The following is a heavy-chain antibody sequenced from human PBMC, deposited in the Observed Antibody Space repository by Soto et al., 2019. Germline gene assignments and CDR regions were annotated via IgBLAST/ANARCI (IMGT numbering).Heavy chain of an antibody. CDR3: AKALGNPYYYYYMDV. D-gene: IGHD1-1*01. CDR2: ISPGGATT. V-gene: IGHV3-23*01. Sequence: EVQLLESGGGLVQPGGSLRLSCAASGFNFNIYAMTWVRQAPGKGLEWVSTISPGGATTCFADSVKGRVTITRDNSKNTLSLQMNSLRAEDTATYFCAKALGNPYYYYYMDVWGTGTTVTVSS. J-gene: IGHJ6*03. CDR1: GFNFNIYA.